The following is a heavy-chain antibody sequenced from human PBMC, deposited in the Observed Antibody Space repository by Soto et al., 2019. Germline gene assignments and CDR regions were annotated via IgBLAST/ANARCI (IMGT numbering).Heavy chain of an antibody. D-gene: IGHD6-19*01. V-gene: IGHV4-28*01. J-gene: IGHJ6*02. Sequence: PSETLSLTCAFYGYSIISSDWWGWIRQPPGKGLEWIGYITHGGSTNYNPSLKRRVTMSVDPSKNQFSLNLTSVTAVDTAVYYCARMAVTTFYYYAMDVWGQGTTVTVSS. CDR3: ARMAVTTFYYYAMDV. CDR1: GYSIISSDW. CDR2: ITHGGST.